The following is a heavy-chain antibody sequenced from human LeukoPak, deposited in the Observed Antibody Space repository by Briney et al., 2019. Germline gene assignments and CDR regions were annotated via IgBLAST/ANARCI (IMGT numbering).Heavy chain of an antibody. J-gene: IGHJ3*02. V-gene: IGHV3-23*01. CDR3: AKGRYYYDSSDAFDI. CDR2: ISGSGGST. Sequence: GGSLRLSCAASGFTFSSYAMSWVRQAPGKGLEWVSAISGSGGSTYYADCVKGRFTISRDNSKNTLFLQMNSLRAEDTAVYYCAKGRYYYDSSDAFDIWGQGTMVTVSS. CDR1: GFTFSSYA. D-gene: IGHD3-22*01.